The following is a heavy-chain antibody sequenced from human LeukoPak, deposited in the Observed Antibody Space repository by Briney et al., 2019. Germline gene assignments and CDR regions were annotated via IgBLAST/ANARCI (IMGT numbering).Heavy chain of an antibody. D-gene: IGHD5-12*01. Sequence: GGSLRLSCAASGLTFSDHYMDWVRQAPGKGLEWAGRIRNKANSYTTEYAASVKGRFTISRDDSKNSLYLQMNSLETEDTAVYYCATGVATNVYWGQGTLVTVSS. CDR2: IRNKANSYTT. CDR1: GLTFSDHY. CDR3: ATGVATNVY. J-gene: IGHJ4*02. V-gene: IGHV3-72*01.